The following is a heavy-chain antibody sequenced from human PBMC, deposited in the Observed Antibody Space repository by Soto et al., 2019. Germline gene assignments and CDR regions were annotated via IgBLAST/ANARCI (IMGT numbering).Heavy chain of an antibody. D-gene: IGHD2-21*02. Sequence: TSETLSLTCAVSGYSISSSNWWGWIRQPPGKGLEWIGYIYYTGTTYYNPSFKSRVTISVDTSKNQFSLKLNSVTAADTAVYYCARDLWGYCGTDCYPLDVWGQGTTVTVSS. CDR3: ARDLWGYCGTDCYPLDV. J-gene: IGHJ6*02. CDR2: IYYTGTT. CDR1: GYSISSSNW. V-gene: IGHV4-28*03.